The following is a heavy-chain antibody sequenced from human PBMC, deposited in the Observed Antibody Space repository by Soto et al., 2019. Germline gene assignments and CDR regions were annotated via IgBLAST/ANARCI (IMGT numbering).Heavy chain of an antibody. CDR2: ISSSSSTI. CDR3: AREYCSSTSCLNWFDP. CDR1: GFTFSSYI. J-gene: IGHJ5*02. V-gene: IGHV3-48*01. Sequence: GGSLRLSCAASGFTFSSYIMNWVRQAPGKGQEWVSYISSSSSTIYYADSVKGRFTISRDNAKNSLYLQMNSLRAEDTAVYYCAREYCSSTSCLNWFDPWGQGTLVTVSS. D-gene: IGHD2-2*01.